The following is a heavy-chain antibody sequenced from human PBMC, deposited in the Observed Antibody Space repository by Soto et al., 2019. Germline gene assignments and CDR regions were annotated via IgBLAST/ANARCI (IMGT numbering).Heavy chain of an antibody. CDR2: IYPGDSDT. Sequence: GESLKISCKGSGYSFTSYWIGCVRQMPGKGLEWMGIIYPGDSDTRYSPSFQGQVTISADKSISTAYLQWSSLKASDTAMYYCARRGSSWYNGMDVWGQGTTVTVSS. J-gene: IGHJ6*02. D-gene: IGHD6-13*01. V-gene: IGHV5-51*01. CDR3: ARRGSSWYNGMDV. CDR1: GYSFTSYW.